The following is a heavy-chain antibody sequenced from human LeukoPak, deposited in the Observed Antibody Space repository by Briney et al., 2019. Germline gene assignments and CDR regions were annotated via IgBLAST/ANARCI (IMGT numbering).Heavy chain of an antibody. CDR2: IIPIFGTA. D-gene: IGHD3-10*01. V-gene: IGHV1-69*06. CDR1: GGTFSSYA. Sequence: GASVKVSCKASGGTFSSYAISWVRQAPGQGLEWMGGIIPIFGTANYAQKFQGRVTITADKSTSTAYMELSSLRSEDTAVYYCARDRGFGELHLDYWGQGTLVTVSS. CDR3: ARDRGFGELHLDY. J-gene: IGHJ4*02.